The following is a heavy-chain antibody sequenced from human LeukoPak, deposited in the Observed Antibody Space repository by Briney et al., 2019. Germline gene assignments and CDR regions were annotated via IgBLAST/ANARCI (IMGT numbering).Heavy chain of an antibody. D-gene: IGHD2-2*01. CDR2: VSPPGGGT. Sequence: GGSLRLSCAASGFTFSNHGMNWVRQAPGKGLEWLSGVSPPGGGTYYADSVKGRFTISRDDSKNTLSLQMNSLRVEDTAVYYCAHGAMYQLDYWGQGTLVTVSS. J-gene: IGHJ4*02. CDR3: AHGAMYQLDY. V-gene: IGHV3-23*01. CDR1: GFTFSNHG.